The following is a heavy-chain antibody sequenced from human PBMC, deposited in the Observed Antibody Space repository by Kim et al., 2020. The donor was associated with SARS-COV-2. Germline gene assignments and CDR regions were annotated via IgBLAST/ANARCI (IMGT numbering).Heavy chain of an antibody. V-gene: IGHV5-51*01. CDR1: GYSFTSYW. CDR3: ARLLPYYYGSGNRNWFDP. CDR2: IYPGDSDT. Sequence: GESLKISCKGSGYSFTSYWIGWVRQMPGKGLEWMGIIYPGDSDTRYSPSFQGQVTISADKSISTAYLQWSSLKASDTAVYYCARLLPYYYGSGNRNWFDPWGQGTLVTVSS. D-gene: IGHD3-10*01. J-gene: IGHJ5*02.